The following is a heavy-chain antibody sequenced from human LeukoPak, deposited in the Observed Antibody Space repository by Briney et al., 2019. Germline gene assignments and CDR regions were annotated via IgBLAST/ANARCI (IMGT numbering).Heavy chain of an antibody. CDR2: IYPGDSDT. CDR1: GYSFTSYW. D-gene: IGHD3-9*01. V-gene: IGHV5-51*01. J-gene: IGHJ4*02. CDR3: ARRLRYYDILTGYSPEGYFDY. Sequence: GESLKISCKGSGYSFTSYWIGWVRQMPGKGLEWMGIIYPGDSDTRYSPSFQGQVTISADKSISTAYLQWSSLKASDTAMYYCARRLRYYDILTGYSPEGYFDYWGQGTLVSVAS.